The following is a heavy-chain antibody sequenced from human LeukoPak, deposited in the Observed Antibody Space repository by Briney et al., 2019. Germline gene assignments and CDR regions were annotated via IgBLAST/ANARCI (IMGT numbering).Heavy chain of an antibody. CDR2: ISASGANI. D-gene: IGHD1-1*01. CDR3: ARVKGTYFDY. V-gene: IGHV3-48*01. Sequence: PGGSLRLSCTVSGFPLSSYSMNWFRQAPGKGLEWVAYISASGANIYYVDSVMGRFTVSRDSPQSSLFLQMNSPRAEDTAVYYCARVKGTYFDYWGQGALVTVSS. J-gene: IGHJ4*02. CDR1: GFPLSSYS.